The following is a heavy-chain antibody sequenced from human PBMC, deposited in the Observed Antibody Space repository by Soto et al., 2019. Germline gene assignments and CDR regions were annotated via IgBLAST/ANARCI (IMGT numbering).Heavy chain of an antibody. CDR1: GFTFSNHG. D-gene: IGHD3-10*01. J-gene: IGHJ4*02. CDR3: LGGEEKNAHDTRFDY. V-gene: IGHV3-30*03. CDR2: ISYNGIDT. Sequence: QMQLVESGGGVVQPGRSLRLSCATSGFTFSNHGIHWFRQAPGKGLEWVGDISYNGIDTWYADSVKGRFTIYRDNFKNTAYVKKNGLRLEDRVVYYCLGGEEKNAHDTRFDYGGQGPLVTVS.